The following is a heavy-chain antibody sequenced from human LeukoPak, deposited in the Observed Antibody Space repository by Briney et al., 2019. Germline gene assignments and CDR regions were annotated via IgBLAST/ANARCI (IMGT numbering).Heavy chain of an antibody. V-gene: IGHV4-38-2*02. J-gene: IGHJ3*02. CDR3: ARAERSLGAGI. CDR2: IYHSGST. CDR1: GYSISSGYY. D-gene: IGHD3-10*01. Sequence: SETLSLTCSVSGYSISSGYYWGWIRQPPGKGLECIGTIYHSGSTYYNPSLKSRVTISLDTSKNQFSLKLSSVTAADTAVYYCARAERSLGAGIWGQGTMVTVSS.